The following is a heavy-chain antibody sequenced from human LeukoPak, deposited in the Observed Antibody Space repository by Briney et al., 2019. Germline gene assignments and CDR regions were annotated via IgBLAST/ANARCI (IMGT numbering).Heavy chain of an antibody. D-gene: IGHD5-12*01. CDR2: IYPGESDT. J-gene: IGHJ6*02. CDR3: ARRLYGGYDLAYYYGMDV. Sequence: GESLKISCKGSGYSFTSYWIAWVRQMPGKGLEWMGIIYPGESDTRYSPSFQGQVTISADKSISTAYLQWSSLKASDTAMYYCARRLYGGYDLAYYYGMDVWGQGTTVTVSS. CDR1: GYSFTSYW. V-gene: IGHV5-51*01.